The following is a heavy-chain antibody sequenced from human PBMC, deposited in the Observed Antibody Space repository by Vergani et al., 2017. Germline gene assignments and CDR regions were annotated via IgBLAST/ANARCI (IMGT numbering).Heavy chain of an antibody. Sequence: EVQLVESGGGIVKPGGSLRLSCVASGFSFRNAWMNWVRRTPGKGLEWVGRIKSTFDRGTTHYAAAVKGRFTISRDDSKNTLFLQMNGLKTEDIGVYYCTTDPRYCGDGSCYWLRDHHYYGMDVWGQGTTVTVSS. D-gene: IGHD2-21*01. V-gene: IGHV3-15*06. CDR1: GFSFRNAW. CDR3: TTDPRYCGDGSCYWLRDHHYYGMDV. J-gene: IGHJ6*02. CDR2: IKSTFDRGTT.